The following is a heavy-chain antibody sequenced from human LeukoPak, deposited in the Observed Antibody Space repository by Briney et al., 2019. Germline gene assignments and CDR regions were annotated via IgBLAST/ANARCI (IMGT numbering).Heavy chain of an antibody. V-gene: IGHV3-15*01. CDR2: IKSKKNGGTA. CDR3: ITGWTPTAHDGY. D-gene: IGHD1-1*01. Sequence: KPGGSLRLSCAASGFTFSSYAMSWVRQAPGKGLEWVGRIKSKKNGGTADHAAPVKGRFTMSRDDPKDTLYLQMNSLQTEDTAVYYCITGWTPTAHDGYWGQGTLVTVSS. CDR1: GFTFSSYA. J-gene: IGHJ4*02.